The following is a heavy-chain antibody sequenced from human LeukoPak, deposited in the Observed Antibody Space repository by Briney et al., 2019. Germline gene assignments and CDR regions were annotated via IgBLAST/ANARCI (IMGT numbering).Heavy chain of an antibody. CDR2: INPSGGST. J-gene: IGHJ6*03. CDR3: ARDRDYGGNSNPYYYYCYMDV. D-gene: IGHD4-23*01. V-gene: IGHV1-46*01. Sequence: GASVTVSYMASGYTFTSYYMHWVRQAPGQGLEWMGIINPSGGSTSYAQKFQGTVTMTRDISTSTVYMELSSLRSEDTAVYYCARDRDYGGNSNPYYYYCYMDVWDKGTTVTVSS. CDR1: GYTFTSYY.